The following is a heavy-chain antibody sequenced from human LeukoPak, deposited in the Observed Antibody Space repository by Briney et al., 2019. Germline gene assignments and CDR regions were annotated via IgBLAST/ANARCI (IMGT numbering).Heavy chain of an antibody. Sequence: ASVKVFCKASGYTFTGYYMHWVRQAPGQGLEWMGWINPNSGGTNYAQKFQGRVTMTRDTSISTAYMELSRLRSDDTAVYYCARSYGDHYYYYYYMDVWGQGTMVTVSS. CDR3: ARSYGDHYYYYYYMDV. CDR2: INPNSGGT. D-gene: IGHD4-17*01. CDR1: GYTFTGYY. J-gene: IGHJ6*03. V-gene: IGHV1-2*02.